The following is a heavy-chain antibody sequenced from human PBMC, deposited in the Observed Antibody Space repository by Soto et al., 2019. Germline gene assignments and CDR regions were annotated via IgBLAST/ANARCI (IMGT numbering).Heavy chain of an antibody. J-gene: IGHJ4*02. Sequence: EVQLVESGGGLVQPGGSLRLSCAASGFTFSTHWMTWVRQPPGKGLEWVANINQDGSERYYVDSVRGRFTISRDNAKNSLYLQMNSLRAEDTAVYYCVCGGTFFVYWGQGTLVTVSP. D-gene: IGHD3-16*01. CDR3: VCGGTFFVY. V-gene: IGHV3-7*01. CDR2: INQDGSER. CDR1: GFTFSTHW.